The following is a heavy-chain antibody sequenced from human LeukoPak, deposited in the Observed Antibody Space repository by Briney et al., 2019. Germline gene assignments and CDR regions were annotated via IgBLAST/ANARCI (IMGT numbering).Heavy chain of an antibody. J-gene: IGHJ6*02. CDR2: INPNSGGT. CDR3: ARRAVAPYGMDV. CDR1: GYTFTGYY. Sequence: ASVKVSCKASGYTFTGYYMHWVRQAPGQGLGWMGWINPNSGGTNYAQKFQGRVTMTRDTSISTAYMELSRLRSDDTAVYYCARRAVAPYGMDVWGQGTTVTVSS. V-gene: IGHV1-2*02. D-gene: IGHD6-19*01.